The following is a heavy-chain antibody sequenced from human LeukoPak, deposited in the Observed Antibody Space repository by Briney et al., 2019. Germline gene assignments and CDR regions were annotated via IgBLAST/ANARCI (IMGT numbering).Heavy chain of an antibody. V-gene: IGHV3-9*01. J-gene: IGHJ6*02. CDR2: ISWNSGSI. CDR3: AKDTRVYYYYGMDV. Sequence: GRSLRLSCAASGFTFDDYAMHWVRQAPGKGLEWVSGISWNSGSIGYADSVKGRFTISRDNAKNSLYLQMNSLRAEDTALYYCAKDTRVYYYYGMDVWGQGTTVTVSS. CDR1: GFTFDDYA.